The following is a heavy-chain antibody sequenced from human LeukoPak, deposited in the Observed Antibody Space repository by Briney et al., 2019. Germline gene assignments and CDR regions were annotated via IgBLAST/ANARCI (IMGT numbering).Heavy chain of an antibody. Sequence: SETLSLTCTVSGGSISSYYWSWIRQPAGKGLEWIGRIYTSGSTNYNPSLKSRVTMSVDTSKNQFSLKLSSVTAADTAVYYCGRVTMIVASFDPWGQGTLVTVSS. J-gene: IGHJ5*02. CDR2: IYTSGST. CDR1: GGSISSYY. D-gene: IGHD3-22*01. V-gene: IGHV4-4*07. CDR3: GRVTMIVASFDP.